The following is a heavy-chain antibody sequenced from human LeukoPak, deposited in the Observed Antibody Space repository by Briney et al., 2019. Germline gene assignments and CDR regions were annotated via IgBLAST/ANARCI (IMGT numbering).Heavy chain of an antibody. V-gene: IGHV3-30*18. CDR1: GFTFRSYG. Sequence: GGSLRLSCAASGFTFRSYGMHWVRQAPGKGLEGVAVISYDASKKDYADSVKGRFTISRDNSKNNVYLQMNSLRAEDTALYYCAKDHGGFGELFDYWGQGTLVTVSP. J-gene: IGHJ4*02. CDR2: ISYDASKK. CDR3: AKDHGGFGELFDY. D-gene: IGHD3-10*01.